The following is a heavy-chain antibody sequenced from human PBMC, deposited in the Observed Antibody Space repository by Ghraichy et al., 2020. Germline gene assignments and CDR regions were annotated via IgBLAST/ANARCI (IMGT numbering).Heavy chain of an antibody. CDR2: ISSSSSYI. J-gene: IGHJ4*02. CDR1: GFTFSSYS. Sequence: GESLKISCAASGFTFSSYSMNWVRQAPGKGLEWVSSISSSSSYIYYADSVKGRFTISRDNAKNSLYLQMNSLRAEDTAVYYCAREDDYGGRTADYWGQGTLVTVSS. V-gene: IGHV3-21*01. D-gene: IGHD4-23*01. CDR3: AREDDYGGRTADY.